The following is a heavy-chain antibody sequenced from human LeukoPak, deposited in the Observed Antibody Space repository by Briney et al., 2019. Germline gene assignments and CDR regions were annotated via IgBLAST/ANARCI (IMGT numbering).Heavy chain of an antibody. J-gene: IGHJ5*02. Sequence: NPSETLSLTCTVSGGSISSYYWGWIRQPAGKGLEWIGRIYTSGSANYNPSLTSRLTMSVDTSKNQFSLKLNSVTAADTAVYYCARGRMLRGGGSDFPFNWFDPWGQGTLVTVSS. D-gene: IGHD3-10*01. CDR2: IYTSGSA. CDR3: ARGRMLRGGGSDFPFNWFDP. CDR1: GGSISSYY. V-gene: IGHV4-4*07.